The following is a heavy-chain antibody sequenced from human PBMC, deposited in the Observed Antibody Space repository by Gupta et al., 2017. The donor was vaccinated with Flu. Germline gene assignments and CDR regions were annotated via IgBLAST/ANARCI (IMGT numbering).Heavy chain of an antibody. Sequence: QVQLVQSGAEVKKPGASVKVSCKASGYTFTSYAMHWGRKAPGTRLEWMGWINAGNGNTKYSQKFQGRVTITRDTSASTAYMELSSLRSEDTAVYYCARGRGYSSSLGEQQLVYNWFDPWGQGTLVTVSS. CDR1: GYTFTSYA. J-gene: IGHJ5*02. D-gene: IGHD6-13*01. CDR2: INAGNGNT. V-gene: IGHV1-3*01. CDR3: ARGRGYSSSLGEQQLVYNWFDP.